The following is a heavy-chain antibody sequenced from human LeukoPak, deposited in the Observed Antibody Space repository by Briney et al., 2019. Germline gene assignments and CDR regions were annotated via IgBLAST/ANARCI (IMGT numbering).Heavy chain of an antibody. Sequence: SETLSLARAVSGGSISSNNWWSWVRQPPNKGLEWIGEMYHSGSAIYDPSLKSRVTISVDKSKNQFSLKLSSVTAADTAVYYCARGYGSGRLFDYWGQGTLVTVSS. J-gene: IGHJ4*02. D-gene: IGHD3-10*01. CDR1: GGSISSNNW. CDR2: MYHSGSA. V-gene: IGHV4-4*02. CDR3: ARGYGSGRLFDY.